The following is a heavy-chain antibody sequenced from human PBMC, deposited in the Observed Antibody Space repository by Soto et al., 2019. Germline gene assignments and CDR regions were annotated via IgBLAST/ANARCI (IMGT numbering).Heavy chain of an antibody. CDR3: ARDYQGGEQQLVFTNTKINWFDP. V-gene: IGHV1-18*04. CDR1: GYTFTSYG. D-gene: IGHD6-13*01. CDR2: ISAYNGNT. J-gene: IGHJ5*02. Sequence: ASVKVSCKASGYTFTSYGISWVRQAPGQGLEWMGWISAYNGNTNYAQKLQGRGTMTTDTSTSTAYMELRSLRSDDTAVYYCARDYQGGEQQLVFTNTKINWFDPWGQGTLVTVSS.